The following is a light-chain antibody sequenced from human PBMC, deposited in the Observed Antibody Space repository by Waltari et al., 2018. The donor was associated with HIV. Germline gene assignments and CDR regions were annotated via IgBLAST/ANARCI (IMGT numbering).Light chain of an antibody. V-gene: IGLV2-14*03. Sequence: QSALTQPASVSGSPGQSIPISCTGTSIDVGGYNYVSWYQRQPGKAPKLMIYDVNNRPSGVSNRFSGSKSGNTASLTISGLQAEDEADYYCSSYTSSSTRVFGGGTKVTVL. CDR2: DVN. CDR1: SIDVGGYNY. J-gene: IGLJ3*02. CDR3: SSYTSSSTRV.